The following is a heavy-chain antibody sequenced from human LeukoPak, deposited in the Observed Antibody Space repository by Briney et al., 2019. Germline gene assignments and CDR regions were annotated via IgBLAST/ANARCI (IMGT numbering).Heavy chain of an antibody. CDR2: IHSGGRT. D-gene: IGHD3-10*01. CDR3: ASRDRGYYYGMDV. V-gene: IGHV3-66*01. J-gene: IGHJ6*02. Sequence: PGGSLRLSCAASGFTGNNNYMSWVRQAPGKGLEWVSVIHSGGRTYYADSVKGRFTISRDNSKNTLYLQMNSLRAEDTAVYYCASRDRGYYYGMDVWGQGTTVTVSS. CDR1: GFTGNNNY.